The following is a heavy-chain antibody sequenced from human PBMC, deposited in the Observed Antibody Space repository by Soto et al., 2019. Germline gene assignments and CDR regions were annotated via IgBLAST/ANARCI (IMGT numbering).Heavy chain of an antibody. CDR1: GFTFSNSA. V-gene: IGHV3-23*01. J-gene: IGHJ4*02. Sequence: GGSLRLSCAPSGFTFSNSAMTWVRQAPGKGLEWVSTISGSGGSTYYADSVKGRFIISRDNAQNSLFLQMNTLRPEDSAIYYCARVAYWGPGTQVTVSS. CDR2: ISGSGGST. CDR3: ARVAY.